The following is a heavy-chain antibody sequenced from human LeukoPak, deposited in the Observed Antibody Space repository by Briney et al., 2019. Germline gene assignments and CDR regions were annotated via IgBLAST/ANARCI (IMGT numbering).Heavy chain of an antibody. CDR3: AKDLPTVNTWIYFDY. J-gene: IGHJ4*02. Sequence: GGSLRLSCAASGFTLSTYALSWVRQAPGKGLEWVSSISGNGGSAYYTDSVKGRFTISRDNSKNTLYLQMNSLRAEDTAVYYCAKDLPTVNTWIYFDYWGQGTLVTVSS. CDR2: ISGNGGSA. CDR1: GFTLSTYA. V-gene: IGHV3-23*01. D-gene: IGHD4-17*01.